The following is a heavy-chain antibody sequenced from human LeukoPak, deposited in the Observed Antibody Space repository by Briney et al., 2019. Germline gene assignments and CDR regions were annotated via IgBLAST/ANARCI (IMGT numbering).Heavy chain of an antibody. CDR3: ARAHSSSWYEGAFDY. V-gene: IGHV4-30-2*01. J-gene: IGHJ4*02. Sequence: SETLSLTCTVSGGSISSGGYYWSWIRQPPGKGLEWIWYIYHSGSTYYNPSLKSRVTISVDRSKNQFSLKLSSVTAADTAVYYCARAHSSSWYEGAFDYWGQGTLVTVSS. D-gene: IGHD6-13*01. CDR1: GGSISSGGYY. CDR2: IYHSGST.